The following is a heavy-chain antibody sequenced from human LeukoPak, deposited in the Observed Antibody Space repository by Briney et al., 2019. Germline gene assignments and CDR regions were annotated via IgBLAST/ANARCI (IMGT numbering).Heavy chain of an antibody. CDR1: GYTFTSYG. D-gene: IGHD6-13*01. CDR3: ARALAAAGTTAYYYYYYMDV. CDR2: ISAYNANT. Sequence: GASVKVSCKASGYTFTSYGFSWVRQAPGQGLEWMGWISAYNANTNYAQKLQGRVTMTTDTSTSTAYMELRSLRSDDTAVYYCARALAAAGTTAYYYYYYMDVWGKGTTVTVSS. V-gene: IGHV1-18*01. J-gene: IGHJ6*03.